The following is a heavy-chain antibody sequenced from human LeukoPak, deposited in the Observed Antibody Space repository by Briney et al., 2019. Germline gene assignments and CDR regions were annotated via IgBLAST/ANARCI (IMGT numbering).Heavy chain of an antibody. CDR2: ITSSSDYT. V-gene: IGHV3-11*06. J-gene: IGHJ4*02. CDR1: GVTFSDSY. Sequence: GGSLRLSCAASGVTFSDSYMSWIRQAPGKGLEWVSYITSSSDYTNYVDSVKGRFTISRDNAKNSLYLQMNSLRAEDTAVYYCASDSGSSYGSSNYWGQGTLVTVSS. CDR3: ASDSGSSYGSSNY. D-gene: IGHD5-18*01.